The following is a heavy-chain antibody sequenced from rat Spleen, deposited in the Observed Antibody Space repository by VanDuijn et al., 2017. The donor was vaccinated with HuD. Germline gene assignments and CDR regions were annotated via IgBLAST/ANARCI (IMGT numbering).Heavy chain of an antibody. Sequence: VQLVESGGGLVQPGRSLKLSCAASGFTFSDYYMAWVRQAPTKGLEWVATINYDGSSTYYRDSVKGRFTISRDNAKSTLYLQMDSLRSEDTATYYCARSVFDYWGQGVVVTVSS. V-gene: IGHV5-7*01. J-gene: IGHJ2*01. CDR1: GFTFSDYY. CDR3: ARSVFDY. CDR2: INYDGSST.